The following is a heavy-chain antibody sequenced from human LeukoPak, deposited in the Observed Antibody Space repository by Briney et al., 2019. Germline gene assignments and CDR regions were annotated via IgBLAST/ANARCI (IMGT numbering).Heavy chain of an antibody. CDR1: GGSISSSSYY. CDR3: ARDGYSYGLSRAYYFDY. J-gene: IGHJ4*02. CDR2: IYYSGST. V-gene: IGHV4-39*07. Sequence: PSETLSLTCTVSGGSISSSSYYWGWIRQPPGKGLEWIGSIYYSGSTYYNPSLKSRVTISVDTSKNQFSLKLSSVTAANTAVYYCARDGYSYGLSRAYYFDYWGQGTLVTVSS. D-gene: IGHD5-18*01.